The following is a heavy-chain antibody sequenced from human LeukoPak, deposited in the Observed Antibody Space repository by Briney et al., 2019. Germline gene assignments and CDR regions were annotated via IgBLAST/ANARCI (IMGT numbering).Heavy chain of an antibody. Sequence: SGPTLVKPTQTLTLTCTFSGLSLSTRGVGVGWIRQPPGKALEWLALIYWDDDKRYSPSLKSRLTITKDTSKNQVVLTMTNMDPVDTATYYCAHGHVDTALNYWGQGTLVTVSS. CDR2: IYWDDDK. J-gene: IGHJ4*02. V-gene: IGHV2-5*02. CDR1: GLSLSTRGVG. D-gene: IGHD5-18*01. CDR3: AHGHVDTALNY.